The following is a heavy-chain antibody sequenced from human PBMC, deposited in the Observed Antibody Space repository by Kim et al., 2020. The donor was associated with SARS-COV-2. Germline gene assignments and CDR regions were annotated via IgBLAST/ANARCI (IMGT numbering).Heavy chain of an antibody. J-gene: IGHJ3*02. CDR3: ASTLTTVTTDAFDI. Sequence: GGSLRLSCAASGFTFSSYAMHWVRQAPGKGLEWVAVISYDGSNKYYADSVKGRFTISRDNSKNTLYLQMNSLRAEDTAVYYCASTLTTVTTDAFDIWGQGTMVTVSS. CDR1: GFTFSSYA. V-gene: IGHV3-30-3*01. CDR2: ISYDGSNK. D-gene: IGHD4-17*01.